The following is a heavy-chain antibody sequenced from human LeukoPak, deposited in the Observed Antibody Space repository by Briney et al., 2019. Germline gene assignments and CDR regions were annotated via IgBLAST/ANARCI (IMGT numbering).Heavy chain of an antibody. CDR1: GGSFSGYY. CDR2: IYETGHT. Sequence: SETLSLTCAVYGGSFSGYYWSWIRQPPGEGLEWIGYIYETGHTSYSLSLRSRVSMSVDTLKNQFSLRVSFLTAADTAVYYCARHPFGSARFDPWGQGILVIVSS. V-gene: IGHV4-59*08. D-gene: IGHD3-10*01. J-gene: IGHJ5*02. CDR3: ARHPFGSARFDP.